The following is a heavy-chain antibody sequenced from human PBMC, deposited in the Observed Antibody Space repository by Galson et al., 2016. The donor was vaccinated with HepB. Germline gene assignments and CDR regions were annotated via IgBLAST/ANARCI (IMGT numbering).Heavy chain of an antibody. Sequence: SLRLSCAASGFALRFYGMSWVRQAPGKGLEWVSGISWNGGTKGYADSVKGRFTISRDNANNSLYLQMSSLRAEDTALYYCAKDKDWVYYAMGVWGQGTTVTVAS. CDR3: AKDKDWVYYAMGV. V-gene: IGHV3-9*01. CDR1: GFALRFYG. CDR2: ISWNGGTK. J-gene: IGHJ6*02. D-gene: IGHD3-9*01.